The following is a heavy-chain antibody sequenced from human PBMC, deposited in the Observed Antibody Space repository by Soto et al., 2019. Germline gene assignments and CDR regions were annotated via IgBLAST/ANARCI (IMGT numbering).Heavy chain of an antibody. V-gene: IGHV3-15*01. Sequence: GGSLRLSCAASGFTFSSYAMSWVRQAPGKGLEWVGRIKSKTDGGTTDYAAPVKGRFTISRDDSKNTLYLQMNSLKTEDTAVYYCTARAQNLPPPSNYDYWGQGTLVTVSS. CDR1: GFTFSSYA. CDR3: TARAQNLPPPSNYDY. CDR2: IKSKTDGGTT. D-gene: IGHD4-4*01. J-gene: IGHJ4*02.